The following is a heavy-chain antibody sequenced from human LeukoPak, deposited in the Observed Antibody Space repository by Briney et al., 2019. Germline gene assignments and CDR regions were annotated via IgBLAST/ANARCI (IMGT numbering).Heavy chain of an antibody. V-gene: IGHV1-18*01. CDR1: GYTFTNYG. CDR2: ISAYNANT. J-gene: IGHJ6*02. CDR3: ARWYCGGGSCYSYYHGMDV. Sequence: GASVKVSCKASGYTFTNYGISWVRQAPGQGLEWMGWISAYNANTNYVQKFQGRVTMTTDSSTNTAYMELRSLRSDDTAVYYCARWYCGGGSCYSYYHGMDVWGQGTTVTVSS. D-gene: IGHD2-15*01.